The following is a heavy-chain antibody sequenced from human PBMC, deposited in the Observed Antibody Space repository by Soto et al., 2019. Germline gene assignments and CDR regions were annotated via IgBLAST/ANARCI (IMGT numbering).Heavy chain of an antibody. J-gene: IGHJ4*02. Sequence: SVKVSCKASGGTLINFAISWVRQAPGEGLEWMGGIIPMFGTTNYAQKFQGRVTIIADKSTSTVYMDLGSLTSKDMAFYYCAREGGSYFDNWGQGTLVTVSS. CDR2: IIPMFGTT. D-gene: IGHD1-26*01. CDR1: GGTLINFA. V-gene: IGHV1-69*06. CDR3: AREGGSYFDN.